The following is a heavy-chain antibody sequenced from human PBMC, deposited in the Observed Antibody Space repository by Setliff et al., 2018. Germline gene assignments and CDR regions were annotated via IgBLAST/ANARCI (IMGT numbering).Heavy chain of an antibody. D-gene: IGHD2-2*01. CDR3: ARGVYCSSTSCSPGLNWFDP. V-gene: IGHV4-34*01. CDR2: INHSGST. J-gene: IGHJ5*02. Sequence: SETLSLTCAVYGGSFSGYYWSWIRQPPGKGLEWVGEINHSGSTNYNPSLKSRVTISVDTSKNQFSLKLSSVTAADTAVYYCARGVYCSSTSCSPGLNWFDPWGQGTLVTVSS. CDR1: GGSFSGYY.